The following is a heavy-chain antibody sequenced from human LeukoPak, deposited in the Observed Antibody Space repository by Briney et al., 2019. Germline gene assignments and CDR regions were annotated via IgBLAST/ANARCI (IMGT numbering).Heavy chain of an antibody. D-gene: IGHD1-26*01. V-gene: IGHV4-4*07. J-gene: IGHJ4*02. CDR1: SGSIRSYF. Sequence: KTSETLSLTCTVSSGSIRSYFRGWVRQPPGKGLEWIGRIYTTGTTQYNPYLKSRVSMAVDTSTNQFSLNLRSMTAADMAVYYCGRQGYTAIYYFFDKWSQGTLVAVS. CDR2: IYTTGTT. CDR3: GRQGYTAIYYFFDK.